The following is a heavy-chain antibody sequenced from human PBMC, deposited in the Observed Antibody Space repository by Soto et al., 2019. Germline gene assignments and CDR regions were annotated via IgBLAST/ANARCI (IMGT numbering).Heavy chain of an antibody. CDR1: GGSVSSSSYY. CDR3: ARGLITGSQYSGGWYYFDS. CDR2: IYYSGST. J-gene: IGHJ4*02. Sequence: SETLSLTCTVSGGSVSSSSYYWGWIRQPPGKGLEWIGVIYYSGSTYSNPSLKSRVTMSVDTSRNQFSLKLSSVTAADTAVHYCARGLITGSQYSGGWYYFDSWGQGTQVTVSS. V-gene: IGHV4-39*01. D-gene: IGHD1-26*01.